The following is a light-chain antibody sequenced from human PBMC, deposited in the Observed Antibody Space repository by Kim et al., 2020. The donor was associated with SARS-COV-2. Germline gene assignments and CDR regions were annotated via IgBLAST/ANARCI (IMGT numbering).Light chain of an antibody. CDR3: SSYTTSSGWV. CDR2: DVS. V-gene: IGLV2-14*03. J-gene: IGLJ3*02. CDR1: SSDIGDYNY. Sequence: QSALTQPASVSGSPGQSITISCTGTSSDIGDYNYVSWYQQHPGKAPKLMIYDVSNRPSGVSNRFSGSKSGNTASLTISGLQAEDEADYSCSSYTTSSGWVFGGGTQLTVL.